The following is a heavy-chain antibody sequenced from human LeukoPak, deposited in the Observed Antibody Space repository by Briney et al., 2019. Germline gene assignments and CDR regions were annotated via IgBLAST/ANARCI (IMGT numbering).Heavy chain of an antibody. Sequence: SETLSLTCTVSGGSISSYYWSWIRQPPGEGLEWIGYIYYSGSTNYNPSLKSRVTISVDTSKNQFSLKLSSVTAADTAVYYCARGGYSYGNDYWGQGALVTVSS. CDR3: ARGGYSYGNDY. V-gene: IGHV4-59*01. CDR1: GGSISSYY. CDR2: IYYSGST. D-gene: IGHD5-18*01. J-gene: IGHJ4*02.